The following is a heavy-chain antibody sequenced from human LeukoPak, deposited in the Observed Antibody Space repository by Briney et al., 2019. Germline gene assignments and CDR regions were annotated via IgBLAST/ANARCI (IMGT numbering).Heavy chain of an antibody. D-gene: IGHD2-2*01. CDR1: GGSISSGGYY. Sequence: SQTLSLTCTVSGGSISSGGYYWSWIRQHPGKGLEWIGYIHYSGSTYYNPSLKSRVTISVDTSKNQFSLKLSSVTAADTAMYYCARYCSSTKCPFDYWGQGTLVTVSS. CDR2: IHYSGST. V-gene: IGHV4-31*03. J-gene: IGHJ4*02. CDR3: ARYCSSTKCPFDY.